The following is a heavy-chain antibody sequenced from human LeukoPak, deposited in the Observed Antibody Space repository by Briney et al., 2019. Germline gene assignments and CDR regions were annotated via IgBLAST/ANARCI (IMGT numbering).Heavy chain of an antibody. CDR3: GKVTRYYYDSSDY. J-gene: IGHJ4*02. CDR1: GGSFSGYY. Sequence: SETPSLTCAVYGGSFSGYYWSWIRQPPGKGLEWIGEINHSGSTNYNPSLKSRVTISVDTSKNQFSLKLSSVTAADTAVYYCGKVTRYYYDSSDYWGQGTLVTVSS. D-gene: IGHD3-22*01. CDR2: INHSGST. V-gene: IGHV4-34*01.